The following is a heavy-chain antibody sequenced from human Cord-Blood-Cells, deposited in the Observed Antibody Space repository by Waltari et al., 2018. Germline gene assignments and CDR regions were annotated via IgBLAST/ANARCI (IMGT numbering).Heavy chain of an antibody. CDR3: ARGLAVAGTEAYYYYYGMDV. CDR1: GGPFSGYY. V-gene: IGHV4-34*01. Sequence: QVQLQQWGAGLLKPSETLSLTCAVYGGPFSGYYWSWIRQPPGKGLEWIGEINHSGSTNYNPSLKSRVTISVDTSKNQFSLKLSSVTAADTAVYYCARGLAVAGTEAYYYYYGMDVWGQGTTVTVSS. CDR2: INHSGST. J-gene: IGHJ6*02. D-gene: IGHD6-19*01.